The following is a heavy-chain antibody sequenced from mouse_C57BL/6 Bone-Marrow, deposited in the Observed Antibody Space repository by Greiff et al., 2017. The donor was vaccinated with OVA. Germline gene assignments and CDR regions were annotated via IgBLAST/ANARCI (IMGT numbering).Heavy chain of an antibody. V-gene: IGHV6-3*01. CDR2: IRLKSDNYAT. D-gene: IGHD2-10*01. CDR3: TVGVRPTYAMDY. Sequence: EVKLVESGGGLVQPGGSMKLSCVASGFTFSNYWMNWVRQSPEKGLEWVAQIRLKSDNYATHYAESVKGRFTISRDDSKSSVYLQMNNLRAEDTGIYYCTVGVRPTYAMDYWGQGTSVTVSS. J-gene: IGHJ4*01. CDR1: GFTFSNYW.